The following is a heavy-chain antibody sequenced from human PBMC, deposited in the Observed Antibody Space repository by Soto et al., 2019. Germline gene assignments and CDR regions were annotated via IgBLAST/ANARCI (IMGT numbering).Heavy chain of an antibody. CDR1: GYTFTGYY. J-gene: IGHJ4*02. CDR3: ARDLNGWSDPNSGQPLYYFDY. Sequence: ASVKVSCKASGYTFTGYYMHWVRQAPGQGLEWMGWINPNSGGTNYAQKFQGWVTMTRDTSISTAYMELSRLRSDDTAVYYCARDLNGWSDPNSGQPLYYFDYWGQGTLVTVSS. D-gene: IGHD6-19*01. CDR2: INPNSGGT. V-gene: IGHV1-2*04.